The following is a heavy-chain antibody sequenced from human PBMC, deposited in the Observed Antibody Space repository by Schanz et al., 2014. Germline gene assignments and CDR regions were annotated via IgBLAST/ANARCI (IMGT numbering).Heavy chain of an antibody. V-gene: IGHV3-30*18. Sequence: GQLAESGGGLVQPGGSLRLSCAVSGFTVSSYAMHWVRQAPGKGLEWEAAMSYDGSIKYYGDSVKGRFTISRDNSKNTLYLHMNTLRSEDTAVYYCAKDSTHIDIVRVPTAIDYWGQGTLVTVSS. CDR2: MSYDGSIK. CDR1: GFTVSSYA. J-gene: IGHJ4*02. CDR3: AKDSTHIDIVRVPTAIDY. D-gene: IGHD2-2*01.